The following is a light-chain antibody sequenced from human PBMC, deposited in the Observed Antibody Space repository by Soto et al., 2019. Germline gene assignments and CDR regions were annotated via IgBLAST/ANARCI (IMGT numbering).Light chain of an antibody. Sequence: NVLTQSPATLPVSPGETVTLSCRASQRVSANYLAWYQVKPGQPPRLLIYDSSTRATGTPDRFSGSGSGTDFSLTIRRLEPGDFGLYYCQQYSDSGQVTFGGGTKLEIK. J-gene: IGKJ4*01. V-gene: IGKV3D-20*02. CDR3: QQYSDSGQVT. CDR2: DSS. CDR1: QRVSANY.